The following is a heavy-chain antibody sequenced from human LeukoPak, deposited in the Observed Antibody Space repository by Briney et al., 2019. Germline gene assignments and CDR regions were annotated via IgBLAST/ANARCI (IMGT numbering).Heavy chain of an antibody. CDR1: GFTFSSYW. V-gene: IGHV3-7*01. D-gene: IGHD6-19*01. CDR3: ARPQTPGYSSGWLSK. J-gene: IGHJ4*02. Sequence: GSLRLSCAASGFTFSSYWMTWVRQAPGKGLEWVANIKQDGSEKYYVDSVKGRFTVSRDNTRNSLYLQMNSLRAEDTAVYYCARPQTPGYSSGWLSKWGQGSLVTVSS. CDR2: IKQDGSEK.